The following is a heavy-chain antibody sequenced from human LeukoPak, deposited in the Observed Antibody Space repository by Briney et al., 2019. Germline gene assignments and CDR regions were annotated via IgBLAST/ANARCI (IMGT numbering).Heavy chain of an antibody. D-gene: IGHD5-18*01. CDR1: GGSFSGYY. J-gene: IGHJ4*02. CDR2: INHSGST. CDR3: ARGPQRIKRYSYGYFLGKTLDY. Sequence: SETLSLTCAVYGGSFSGYYWSWIRQPPGKGLEWIGEINHSGSTNSNPSLKSRVTISVDTSKNQFSLKLSSVTAADTAVYYCARGPQRIKRYSYGYFLGKTLDYWGQGTLVTVSS. V-gene: IGHV4-34*01.